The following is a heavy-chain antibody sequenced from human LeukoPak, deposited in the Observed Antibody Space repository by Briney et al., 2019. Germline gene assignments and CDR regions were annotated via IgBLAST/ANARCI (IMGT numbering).Heavy chain of an antibody. V-gene: IGHV3-33*01. Sequence: GGSLRLSCAASGFTFSSYGMHWVRQAPGKGLEWVAVIWCDGSNKYYADSVKGRFTISRDNSKNTLYLQMNSLRAEDTAVYYCARDRGDYDQIYYYYGMDVWGQGTTVTVSS. CDR3: ARDRGDYDQIYYYYGMDV. CDR1: GFTFSSYG. D-gene: IGHD4-17*01. J-gene: IGHJ6*02. CDR2: IWCDGSNK.